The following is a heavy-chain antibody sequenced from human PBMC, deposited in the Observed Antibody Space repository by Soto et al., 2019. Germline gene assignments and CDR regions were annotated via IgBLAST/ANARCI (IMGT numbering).Heavy chain of an antibody. V-gene: IGHV3-30*18. CDR1: GFTFSSDG. D-gene: IGHD6-13*01. Sequence: GQLVESGGGVVQPGNSLRLSCAASGFTFSSDGMHWFRQAPGKGLEWVAIISNDGNNQYYGESVKGRFTISRDNSKNRLYLQMNSLRAEGTAEYDCAKGGGDSSAFEFWGQGTMVTVSS. CDR3: AKGGGDSSAFEF. J-gene: IGHJ3*01. CDR2: ISNDGNNQ.